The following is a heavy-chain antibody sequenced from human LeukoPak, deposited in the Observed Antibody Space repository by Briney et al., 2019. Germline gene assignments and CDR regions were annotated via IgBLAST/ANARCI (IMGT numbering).Heavy chain of an antibody. CDR2: NYYSGSA. CDR3: ALLRYYYDSSGYYYTDAFDI. Sequence: SETLSLTCTVSGDSISSSSYYWGWIRQPPGKGLEWIGSNYYSGSAYYNPSLKSRVTISVDTSKNQFSLKLSSVTAADTAVYYCALLRYYYDSSGYYYTDAFDIWGQGTMVTVSS. CDR1: GDSISSSSYY. V-gene: IGHV4-39*01. J-gene: IGHJ3*02. D-gene: IGHD3-22*01.